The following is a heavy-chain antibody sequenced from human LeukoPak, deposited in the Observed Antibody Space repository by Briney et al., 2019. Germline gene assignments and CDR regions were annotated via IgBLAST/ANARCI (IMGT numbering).Heavy chain of an antibody. V-gene: IGHV3-30*02. Sequence: PGGSLRLSCAASGFAFSTYGMHWVRQGQGKGLEWVSFIQSDGSSKHYAESVKGRITISRDNSKNTIHLQMNSLRVADTAVFYCARGLYAGGNNFSDYWGQGTLVIVSS. CDR1: GFAFSTYG. CDR2: IQSDGSSK. CDR3: ARGLYAGGNNFSDY. D-gene: IGHD4-23*01. J-gene: IGHJ4*02.